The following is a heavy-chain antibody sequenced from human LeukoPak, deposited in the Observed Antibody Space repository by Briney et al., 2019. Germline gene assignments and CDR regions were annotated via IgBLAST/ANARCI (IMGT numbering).Heavy chain of an antibody. V-gene: IGHV4-31*03. Sequence: PSETLSLTCTVSGGSISSGGYYWSWIRQHPGKGLEWIGYIYYGGSTYYNPSLKSRVTISVDTSKNQFSLKLSSVTAADTAVYYCARGSHSSSSYWGQGTLVTVSS. CDR2: IYYGGST. D-gene: IGHD6-6*01. CDR3: ARGSHSSSSY. CDR1: GGSISSGGYY. J-gene: IGHJ4*02.